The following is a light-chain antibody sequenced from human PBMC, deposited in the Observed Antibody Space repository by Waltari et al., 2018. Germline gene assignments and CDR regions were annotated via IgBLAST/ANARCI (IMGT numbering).Light chain of an antibody. V-gene: IGKV2-30*02. CDR1: QSLVHSDGNTY. CDR2: QVS. CDR3: MQGTHWPRT. Sequence: DVVMTQSPHSLPVTLGQPASISCWPSQSLVHSDGNTYLTWFQQRPGQSPRRLIYQVSKRDSGVPDRFSGSGSGTDFTLKISRVEAEDVGVYYCMQGTHWPRTFGQGTKVEIK. J-gene: IGKJ1*01.